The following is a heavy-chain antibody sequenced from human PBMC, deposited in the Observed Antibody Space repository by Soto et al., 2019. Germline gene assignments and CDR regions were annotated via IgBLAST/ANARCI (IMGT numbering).Heavy chain of an antibody. J-gene: IGHJ4*02. CDR1: GSMNDFY. CDR3: ARAYDVGGYNPPDY. D-gene: IGHD3-22*01. Sequence: SETLSLTCSVSGSMNDFYWSWIRQSPGKGLEWIGYIYYSGTTNYNPSLKSRVAISLDTSKNQFSLKLTPVTAADTAVYFCARAYDVGGYNPPDYWGQGKLVTVSS. CDR2: IYYSGTT. V-gene: IGHV4-59*01.